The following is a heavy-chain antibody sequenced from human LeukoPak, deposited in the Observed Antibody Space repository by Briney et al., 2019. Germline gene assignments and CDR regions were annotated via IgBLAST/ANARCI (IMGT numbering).Heavy chain of an antibody. CDR2: TKEDGGEI. J-gene: IGHJ4*02. CDR1: GFPFSNYW. D-gene: IGHD4-23*01. V-gene: IGHV3-7*01. Sequence: GGSLRLSCAASGFPFSNYWMSWLRQAPGNGLEWVANTKEDGGEINYVDSVKGRFTIARDNAKNSLFLQMNSLRVDDTAVYYCARDRGYSTFDYWGQGTLVTVSS. CDR3: ARDRGYSTFDY.